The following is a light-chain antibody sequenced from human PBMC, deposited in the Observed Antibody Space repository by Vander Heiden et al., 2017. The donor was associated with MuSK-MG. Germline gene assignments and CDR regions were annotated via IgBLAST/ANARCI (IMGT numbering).Light chain of an antibody. CDR1: SLRKFY. CDR2: GKN. Sequence: SSELTQDPDVSVALGQPVKITCQGDSLRKFYTSWYQQKAGQAPVLVFYGKNNRPSGIPDRISGTRSGDTASLTIAGAQAEDEAEYYCHSRDSSGDHVVFGGGTKLTVL. V-gene: IGLV3-19*01. J-gene: IGLJ2*01. CDR3: HSRDSSGDHVV.